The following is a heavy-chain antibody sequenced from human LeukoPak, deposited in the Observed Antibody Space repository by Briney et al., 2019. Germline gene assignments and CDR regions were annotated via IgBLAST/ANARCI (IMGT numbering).Heavy chain of an antibody. CDR1: GFTFSNYG. J-gene: IGHJ4*02. D-gene: IGHD3-16*01. CDR3: ATDWAWGGFDH. CDR2: SRSSTPSM. Sequence: PGGSERLCCAGSGFTFSNYGINWVRQAPGKGLEWVSYSRSSTPSMYYADSVKGRFTTSRDNAKNSLYLQMESLRVEDTAMYYCATDWAWGGFDHWGQGALVTVSS. V-gene: IGHV3-48*01.